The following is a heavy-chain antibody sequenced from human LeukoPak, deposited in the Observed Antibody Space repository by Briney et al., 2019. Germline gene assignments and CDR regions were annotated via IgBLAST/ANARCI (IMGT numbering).Heavy chain of an antibody. V-gene: IGHV3-33*08. CDR1: GFTFDDYA. CDR2: IWYDGSNK. J-gene: IGHJ4*02. Sequence: GGSLRLSCAASGFTFDDYAMRWVRQAPGKGLEWVAVIWYDGSNKYDADSVKGRFTTSKDNSKNTLYLQMSSLRAEDTAVYYCARVARRDGYKLDYWGQGTPVTVSS. D-gene: IGHD5-24*01. CDR3: ARVARRDGYKLDY.